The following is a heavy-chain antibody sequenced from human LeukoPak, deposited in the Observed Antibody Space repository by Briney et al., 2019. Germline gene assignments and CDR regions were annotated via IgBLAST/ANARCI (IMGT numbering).Heavy chain of an antibody. D-gene: IGHD3-22*01. CDR1: GFTFSSYS. J-gene: IGHJ3*02. Sequence: GGSLRLSCAASGFTFSSYSMNWVRQAPGKGLEWVSYISSSSSTIYYADSVKGRFTISRDNAKNSLYLQMNSLRAEDTAVYYCARDVEFPGWLLAQDAFDIWGQGTMVTVSS. CDR3: ARDVEFPGWLLAQDAFDI. CDR2: ISSSSSTI. V-gene: IGHV3-48*01.